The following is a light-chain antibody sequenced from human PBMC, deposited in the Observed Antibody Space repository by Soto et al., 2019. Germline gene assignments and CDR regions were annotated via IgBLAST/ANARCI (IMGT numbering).Light chain of an antibody. CDR3: SSYTRSTIYV. CDR2: DVT. CDR1: SSDVGGYNH. Sequence: QSALTQPASVSGSPGQSITISCTGTSSDVGGYNHVSWYQQHPGKAPKLIIYDVTNRPSGVSNRFSGSKSGNTASLTISGLQAEDEADYFCSSYTRSTIYVFGTGTKVTVL. V-gene: IGLV2-14*01. J-gene: IGLJ1*01.